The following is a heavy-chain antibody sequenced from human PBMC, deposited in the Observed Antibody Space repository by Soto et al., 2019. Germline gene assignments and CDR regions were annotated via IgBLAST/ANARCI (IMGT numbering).Heavy chain of an antibody. CDR3: ARHQSAIFGVDV. J-gene: IGHJ6*02. D-gene: IGHD3-3*01. CDR1: GGSISSYY. Sequence: SETLSLTCTVSGGSISSYYWSWIRQPPGKGLEWIGYIYYSGSTNYNPSLKSRVTISVDTSKNQFTLKLSSVTAADTAVYYCARHQSAIFGVDVWGQGTTVTVSS. V-gene: IGHV4-59*01. CDR2: IYYSGST.